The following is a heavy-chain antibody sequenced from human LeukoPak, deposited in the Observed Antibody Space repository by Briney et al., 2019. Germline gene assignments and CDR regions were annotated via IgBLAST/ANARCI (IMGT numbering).Heavy chain of an antibody. D-gene: IGHD3-22*01. CDR3: ASCNYYDSSGYYPYYFDY. V-gene: IGHV1-69*05. Sequence: GASLKVSCKASGGTFSSYAISWVRQAPGQGLEWMGGIIPIFGTANYAQKFQGRVTITTDESTSTAYMELSSLRSEDTAVYYCASCNYYDSSGYYPYYFDYWGQGTLVTVSS. CDR2: IIPIFGTA. CDR1: GGTFSSYA. J-gene: IGHJ4*02.